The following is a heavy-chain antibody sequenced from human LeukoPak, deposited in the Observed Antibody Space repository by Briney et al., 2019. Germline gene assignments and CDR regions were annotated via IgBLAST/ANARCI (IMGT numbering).Heavy chain of an antibody. V-gene: IGHV3-66*01. Sequence: PGGSLRLSCAASGFSVSSNYMSWVRQAPGKGLEWVSTIYSGESAYYADSVKGRFTISRDNSKNALVLQMNSLTAADTAVYYCARDGGSGYCSSSNCYEGFDYWGQGTLVNVSS. J-gene: IGHJ4*02. CDR3: ARDGGSGYCSSSNCYEGFDY. CDR2: IYSGESA. D-gene: IGHD2-2*01. CDR1: GFSVSSNY.